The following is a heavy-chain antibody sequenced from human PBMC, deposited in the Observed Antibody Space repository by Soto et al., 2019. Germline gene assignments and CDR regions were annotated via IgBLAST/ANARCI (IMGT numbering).Heavy chain of an antibody. Sequence: SCKASGGTFSSYAMHWVRQAPGKGLEWVAVISYDGSNKYYADSVKGRFTISRDNSKNTLYLQMNSLRAEDTAVYYCARGGYSSSWLAYYYYGMDVWGQGTTVTVSS. V-gene: IGHV3-30-3*01. J-gene: IGHJ6*02. CDR2: ISYDGSNK. CDR1: GGTFSSYA. D-gene: IGHD6-13*01. CDR3: ARGGYSSSWLAYYYYGMDV.